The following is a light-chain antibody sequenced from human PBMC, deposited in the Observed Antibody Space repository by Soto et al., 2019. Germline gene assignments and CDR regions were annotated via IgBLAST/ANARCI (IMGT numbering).Light chain of an antibody. J-gene: IGKJ5*01. CDR1: QSVSRY. CDR2: DAS. Sequence: EIVLTQAPATLSLSPGERPTLSCMASQSVSRYLAWYQQKTGQXTXXLIYDASNRATGIPARFSGSGSGTDFTLTISSLEPEDFAVYSCQQRSNWPITFGQGTDWRL. V-gene: IGKV3-11*01. CDR3: QQRSNWPIT.